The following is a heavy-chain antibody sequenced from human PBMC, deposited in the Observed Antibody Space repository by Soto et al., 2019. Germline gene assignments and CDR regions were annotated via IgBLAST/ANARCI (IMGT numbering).Heavy chain of an antibody. D-gene: IGHD6-19*01. V-gene: IGHV5-10-1*01. J-gene: IGHJ4*02. Sequence: GESLKISCKGSGYSFTIYWINWVRQMPGRGLEWMGRIDPSDSYTNYSPSFQGHVTISADKSVSTAYLQWSSLKASDTAMYYCARHVSGWYFDYWGQGTLVTVSS. CDR2: IDPSDSYT. CDR1: GYSFTIYW. CDR3: ARHVSGWYFDY.